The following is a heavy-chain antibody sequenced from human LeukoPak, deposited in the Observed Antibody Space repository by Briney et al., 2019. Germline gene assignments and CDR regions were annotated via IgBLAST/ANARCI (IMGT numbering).Heavy chain of an antibody. Sequence: GGSLRLSCAASEFSVGSNYMTWVRQAPGKGLEWVSLIYSGGSTYYADSVKGRFTISRDSSKNTLYLQMNSLSAEDTAVYFCAKAYYDYIWGSSHFDYWGQGTLVTVSS. V-gene: IGHV3-66*01. D-gene: IGHD3-16*01. CDR1: EFSVGSNY. CDR2: IYSGGST. CDR3: AKAYYDYIWGSSHFDY. J-gene: IGHJ4*02.